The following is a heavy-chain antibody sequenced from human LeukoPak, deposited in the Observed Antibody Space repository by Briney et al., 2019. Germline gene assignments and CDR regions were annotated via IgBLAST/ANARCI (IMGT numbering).Heavy chain of an antibody. J-gene: IGHJ5*02. CDR2: FYHSGST. CDR3: ARCYYDSSGYLRSLFDP. D-gene: IGHD3-22*01. V-gene: IGHV4-38-2*02. CDR1: GYSISSGYT. Sequence: PSETLSLTCTVSGYSISSGYTWGWIRQPPGKGLEWIGSFYHSGSTYYNPSLRSRITISVDTSKNQFSLNPSSVTAADTAVYYCARCYYDSSGYLRSLFDPWGQGTLVTVSS.